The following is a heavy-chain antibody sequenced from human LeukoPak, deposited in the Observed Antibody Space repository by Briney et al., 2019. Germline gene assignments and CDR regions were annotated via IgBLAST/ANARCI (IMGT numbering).Heavy chain of an antibody. D-gene: IGHD6-19*01. Sequence: SETLSLTCTVSGGSISSYYWSWIRQPPGKGLEWIGYIYFSGSTNYNPSLKSRVTIPVDTSRNQFSLKLSSVTAADTAVFYCARRASDWSFDYWGQGTLVTVSS. V-gene: IGHV4-59*08. CDR1: GGSISSYY. J-gene: IGHJ4*02. CDR2: IYFSGST. CDR3: ARRASDWSFDY.